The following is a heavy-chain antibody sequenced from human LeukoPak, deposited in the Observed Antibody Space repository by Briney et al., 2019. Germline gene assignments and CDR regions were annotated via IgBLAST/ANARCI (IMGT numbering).Heavy chain of an antibody. V-gene: IGHV1-24*01. J-gene: IGHJ4*02. CDR3: AREGVEGGFWSGYYIDY. CDR1: GYTLTELS. D-gene: IGHD3-3*01. CDR2: FDPEDGET. Sequence: GASVKVSCKVSGYTLTELSMHWVRQAPGKGLEWMGGFDPEDGETIYAQKLQGRVTMTTDTSTSTAYMELRSLRSDDTAVYYCAREGVEGGFWSGYYIDYWGQGTLVTVSS.